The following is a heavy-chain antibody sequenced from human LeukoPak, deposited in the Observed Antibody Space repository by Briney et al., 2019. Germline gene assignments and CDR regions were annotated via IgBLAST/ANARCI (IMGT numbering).Heavy chain of an antibody. CDR3: ARRSGIAVAGAFDY. V-gene: IGHV3-21*04. D-gene: IGHD6-19*01. J-gene: IGHJ4*02. CDR2: ISSSSSYI. Sequence: GGSLRLSCAASGFTFSSYSMNWVRQAPGKGLEWVSSISSSSSYIYYADSVKGRFTISRDNAKNTLYLQMNSLRAEDTAVYYCARRSGIAVAGAFDYWGQGTLVTVSS. CDR1: GFTFSSYS.